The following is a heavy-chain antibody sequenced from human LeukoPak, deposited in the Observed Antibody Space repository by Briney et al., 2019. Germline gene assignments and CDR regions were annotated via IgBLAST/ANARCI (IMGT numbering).Heavy chain of an antibody. CDR2: INHSGST. V-gene: IGHV4-34*01. D-gene: IGHD3-22*01. CDR3: ARGVHDSSGYPDY. Sequence: PSETLSLTCTVSGGSISSYYWSWIRQPPGKGLEWIGEINHSGSTNYNPSLKSRVTISVDTSKNQFSLKLSSLTAADTAVYYCARGVHDSSGYPDYWGQGTLVTVSS. CDR1: GGSISSYY. J-gene: IGHJ4*02.